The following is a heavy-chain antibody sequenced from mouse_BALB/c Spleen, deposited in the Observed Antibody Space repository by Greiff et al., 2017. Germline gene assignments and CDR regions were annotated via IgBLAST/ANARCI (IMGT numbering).Heavy chain of an antibody. CDR1: GFSLTGYG. CDR3: ARGMITLYAMDY. Sequence: QGQLKESGPGLVAPSQSLSITCTVSGFSLTGYGVNWVRQPPGKGLEWLGMIWGDGSTDYNSALKSRLSISKDNSKSQVFLKMNSLQTDDTARYYCARGMITLYAMDYWGQGTSVTVSS. J-gene: IGHJ4*01. V-gene: IGHV2-6-7*01. CDR2: IWGDGST. D-gene: IGHD2-4*01.